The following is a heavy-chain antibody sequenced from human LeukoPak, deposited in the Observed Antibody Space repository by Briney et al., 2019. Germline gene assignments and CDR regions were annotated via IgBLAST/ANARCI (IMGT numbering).Heavy chain of an antibody. J-gene: IGHJ4*02. Sequence: PSETLSLTCTVSGGSISSYYWSWIRQPPGKGLEWIGHIYNSGSTNYNSSLKSRVTISVDTSKNQFSLKLSSVTAADTAVYYCARRQRGDGYTFDYWGQGTLVTVSS. CDR2: IYNSGST. D-gene: IGHD5-24*01. CDR1: GGSISSYY. CDR3: ARRQRGDGYTFDY. V-gene: IGHV4-59*08.